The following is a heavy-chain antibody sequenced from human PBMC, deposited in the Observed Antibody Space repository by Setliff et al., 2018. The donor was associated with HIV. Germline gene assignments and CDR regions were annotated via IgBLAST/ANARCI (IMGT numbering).Heavy chain of an antibody. J-gene: IGHJ4*02. D-gene: IGHD3-16*01. Sequence: KTSETLSLTCAVYGESFSDDYWIWIRQPPGWGLEWIGEINHSGITNYNPSLKSRLSISVDTSKNQFSLNLTSVTAADAAMYFCVSRPGGITRARFDHWGQGTLVTVSS. CDR3: VSRPGGITRARFDH. V-gene: IGHV4-34*01. CDR2: INHSGIT. CDR1: GESFSDDY.